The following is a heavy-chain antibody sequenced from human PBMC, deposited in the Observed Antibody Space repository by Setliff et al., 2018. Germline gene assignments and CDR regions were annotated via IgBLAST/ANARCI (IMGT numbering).Heavy chain of an antibody. J-gene: IGHJ5*01. CDR3: ARDRGGTNPWFDF. Sequence: GGSLRLSCAASGFTFFYHGMTWVRQTPGKGLEWLSVIYNSDSTYYTDSVKGRFTISRDKSKNTLYLHLSSLRVEDTATYYCARDRGGTNPWFDFWGQGTQVTVSS. CDR2: IYNSDST. V-gene: IGHV3-53*01. D-gene: IGHD3-10*01. CDR1: GFTFFYHG.